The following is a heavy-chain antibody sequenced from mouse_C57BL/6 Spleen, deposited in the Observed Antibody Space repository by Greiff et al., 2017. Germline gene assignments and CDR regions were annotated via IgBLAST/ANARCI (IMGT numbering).Heavy chain of an antibody. Sequence: QVQLQQSGAELVKPGASVKISCKASGYAFSSYWMNWVKQRPGKGLEWIGQIYPGDGDTKYNGKFKGKATLTADKSSSTAYMQLSSLTSEDSAVYYCARWYCYGSYCYLDVWGTGTSVTVSS. V-gene: IGHV1-80*01. CDR1: GYAFSSYW. J-gene: IGHJ1*03. CDR3: ARWYCYGSYCYLDV. CDR2: IYPGDGDT. D-gene: IGHD1-1*01.